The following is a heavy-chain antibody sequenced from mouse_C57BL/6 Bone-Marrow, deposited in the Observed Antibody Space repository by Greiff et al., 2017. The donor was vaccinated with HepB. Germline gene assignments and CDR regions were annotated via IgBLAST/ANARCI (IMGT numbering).Heavy chain of an antibody. CDR3: ARDYYGSSYDYYAMDY. J-gene: IGHJ4*01. D-gene: IGHD1-1*01. CDR1: GYTFTDYY. V-gene: IGHV1-26*01. CDR2: INPNNGGT. Sequence: EVQLQQSGPELVKPGASVKISCKASGYTFTDYYMNWVKQSHGKSLEWIGDINPNNGGTSYNQKFKGKATLTVDKSSSTAYMEIRSLTSEYSAVYYCARDYYGSSYDYYAMDYWGQGTSVTVSS.